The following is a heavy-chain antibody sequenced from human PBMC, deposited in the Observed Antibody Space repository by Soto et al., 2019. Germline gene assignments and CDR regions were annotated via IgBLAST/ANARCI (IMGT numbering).Heavy chain of an antibody. CDR1: GFTFSDYY. CDR2: ISGSGSST. V-gene: IGHV3-11*01. Sequence: QVQLVESGGGLVMPGGSLRLSCTASGFTFSDYYMMWIRQVPGKGLEWVSYISGSGSSTKYADSVKGRFIISRDSAKISLYLQMNSLRADDTALYYCARKTSKTAVPRGDYLDFWGQGTLVTVSS. D-gene: IGHD2-21*02. J-gene: IGHJ4*02. CDR3: ARKTSKTAVPRGDYLDF.